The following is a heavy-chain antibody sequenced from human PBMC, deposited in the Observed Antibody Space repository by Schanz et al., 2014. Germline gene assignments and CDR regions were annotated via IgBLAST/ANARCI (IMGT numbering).Heavy chain of an antibody. CDR3: ATLDYADSVS. V-gene: IGHV1-69*02. CDR2: IVPIAGIT. CDR1: RSTFSSYS. J-gene: IGHJ5*02. D-gene: IGHD4-17*01. Sequence: QVQLVQSGAEVKKPGSSVKVSCKASRSTFSSYSISWVRQAPGQGLEWMGRIVPIAGITNYAQRFQGRVTITADKSSDTAYMELSSLRSEDTAVYYCATLDYADSVSWGQGTLVTVSS.